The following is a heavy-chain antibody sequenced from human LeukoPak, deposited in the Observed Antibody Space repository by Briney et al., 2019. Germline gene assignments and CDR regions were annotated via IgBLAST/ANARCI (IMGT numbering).Heavy chain of an antibody. Sequence: SETLSLTCTVSTGSISSGDYFWSWIRQHPGKGLEWIGYIHYSGRTYYNPSLKSRVTISVDTSKNQLSLKLTSVTAEDTAVYYCARDAQPGSGHGFDPWGKGTLVTVSS. D-gene: IGHD5-12*01. V-gene: IGHV4-31*03. J-gene: IGHJ5*02. CDR1: TGSISSGDYF. CDR3: ARDAQPGSGHGFDP. CDR2: IHYSGRT.